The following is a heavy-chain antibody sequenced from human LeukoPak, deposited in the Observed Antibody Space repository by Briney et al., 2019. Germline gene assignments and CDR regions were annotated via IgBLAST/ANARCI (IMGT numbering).Heavy chain of an antibody. J-gene: IGHJ4*02. CDR3: ARGRAGIAAAGFDY. CDR2: ISFDGGNK. Sequence: GGSLRLSCATSGFTFSMSAMHWVRLAPGKGLDWVAFISFDGGNKFYADSVKGRFSISRDNSKNTLYLQMNSLGLDDTAVYFCARGRAGIAAAGFDYWGQGTLVTVSS. V-gene: IGHV3-30-3*01. CDR1: GFTFSMSA. D-gene: IGHD6-13*01.